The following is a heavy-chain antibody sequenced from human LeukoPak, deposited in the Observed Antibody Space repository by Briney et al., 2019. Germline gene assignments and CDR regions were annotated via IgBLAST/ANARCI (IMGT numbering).Heavy chain of an antibody. CDR1: GYTLTCYY. Sequence: ASVKVSCKASGYTLTCYYMHWVRQAPGQGLEWMGWINTNSGGTNYAQKCQGRDTMTRDTYISTTSMELSRLRSDGTAVYCCASLIRAVTYFDYWGQGALVTVSS. CDR2: INTNSGGT. D-gene: IGHD4-17*01. CDR3: ASLIRAVTYFDY. J-gene: IGHJ4*02. V-gene: IGHV1-2*02.